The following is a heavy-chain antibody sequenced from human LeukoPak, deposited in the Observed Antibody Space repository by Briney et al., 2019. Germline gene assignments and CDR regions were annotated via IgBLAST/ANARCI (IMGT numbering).Heavy chain of an antibody. D-gene: IGHD2-21*02. Sequence: PSETLSLTCTVSGGSLSSSSYYWGWIRQPPGKGLEWIGSIYYGGSTYYNPSLKSRVTISVDRSKNQFSLKLNSVTAADTAVYYCARYRNCGSDCYDAFDIWGQGTMVTVSS. CDR3: ARYRNCGSDCYDAFDI. V-gene: IGHV4-39*07. CDR1: GGSLSSSSYY. J-gene: IGHJ3*02. CDR2: IYYGGST.